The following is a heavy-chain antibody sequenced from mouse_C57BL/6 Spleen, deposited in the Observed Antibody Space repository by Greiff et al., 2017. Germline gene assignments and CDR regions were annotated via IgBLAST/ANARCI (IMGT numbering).Heavy chain of an antibody. CDR3: ARSPITTVVADYFDY. J-gene: IGHJ2*01. Sequence: VQLKESGGGLVKPGGSLKLSCAASGFTFSSYAMSWVRQTPEKRLEWVATISDGGSYTYYPDNVKGRFTISRDNAKNNLYLQMSHLKSEDTAMYYCARSPITTVVADYFDYWGQGTTLTVSS. V-gene: IGHV5-4*01. CDR1: GFTFSSYA. D-gene: IGHD1-1*01. CDR2: ISDGGSYT.